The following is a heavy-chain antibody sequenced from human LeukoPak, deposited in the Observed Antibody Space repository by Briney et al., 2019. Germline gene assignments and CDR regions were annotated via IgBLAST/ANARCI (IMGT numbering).Heavy chain of an antibody. V-gene: IGHV4-59*12. Sequence: PSETLSLTCTVSGGSISSYYWSWIRQPPGKGLEWIGYVYYSGSTNYNPSLKGRVTISVDTSKSQFSLKLTSVTAADTAVYYCARVLGVGLDYWGQGTLVTVSS. CDR3: ARVLGVGLDY. CDR1: GGSISSYY. CDR2: VYYSGST. J-gene: IGHJ4*02.